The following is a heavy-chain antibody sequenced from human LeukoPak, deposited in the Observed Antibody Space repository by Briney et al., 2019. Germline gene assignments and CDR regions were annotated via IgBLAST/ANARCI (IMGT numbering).Heavy chain of an antibody. V-gene: IGHV3-30-3*01. D-gene: IGHD2-2*01. J-gene: IGHJ4*02. CDR3: AREMNRLTDIVVVPAAEGYYFDY. CDR2: ISYDGSNK. CDR1: GFTFSSYA. Sequence: GGSLRLSCAASGFTFSSYAMHWVRQAPGKGLEWVAVISYDGSNKYYADSVKGRFTISRDNSKNTLYLQMNSLRAEDTAVYYCAREMNRLTDIVVVPAAEGYYFDYWGQGTLVTVSS.